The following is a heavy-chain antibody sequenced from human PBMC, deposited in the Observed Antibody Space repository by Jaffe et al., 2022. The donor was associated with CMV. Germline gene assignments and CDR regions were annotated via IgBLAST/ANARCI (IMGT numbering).Heavy chain of an antibody. D-gene: IGHD5-12*01. CDR2: IYVSGTT. CDR1: GGFSSSYY. V-gene: IGHV4-59*08. CDR3: ARQRGFRGYDPTGSFDF. J-gene: IGHJ4*02. Sequence: QVQLQESGPGLVKPSETLSLTCTVSGGFSSSYYWSWIRQPPGKGLEWVGHIYVSGTTKYNPSLKSRITMSVDLSKNHFSLQLSSVTAADTAMYYCARQRGFRGYDPTGSFDFWGQGFLVTVSS.